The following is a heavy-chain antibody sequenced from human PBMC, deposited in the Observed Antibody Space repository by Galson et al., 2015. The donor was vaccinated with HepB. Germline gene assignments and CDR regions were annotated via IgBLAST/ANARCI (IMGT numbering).Heavy chain of an antibody. J-gene: IGHJ5*02. CDR3: ARGEVPGPTAMGTGDWFDP. CDR1: GGTFSSYA. V-gene: IGHV1-69*04. Sequence: SCKASGGTFSSYAISWVRQAPGQGLEWMGRIIPILGIANYAQKFQGRVTITADKSTSTAYMELSSLRSEDTAVYYRARGEVPGPTAMGTGDWFDPWGQGTLVTVSS. D-gene: IGHD5-18*01. CDR2: IIPILGIA.